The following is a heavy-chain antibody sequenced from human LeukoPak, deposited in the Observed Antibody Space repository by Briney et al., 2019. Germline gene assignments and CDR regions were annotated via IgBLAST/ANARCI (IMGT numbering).Heavy chain of an antibody. J-gene: IGHJ4*02. CDR2: LSVNGDIT. CDR3: MRPHSTFYPAQYYFAF. CDR1: GVTISDYT. D-gene: IGHD2/OR15-2a*01. Sequence: GGSLRLSCAASGVTISDYTMCWGRQAPGKGLEWVSGLSVNGDITYYADSVRGRFTIARDNSRATVYLQLYCLRAQGTAIYVSMRPHSTFYPAQYYFAFWGRGTQVTVSS. V-gene: IGHV3-23*01.